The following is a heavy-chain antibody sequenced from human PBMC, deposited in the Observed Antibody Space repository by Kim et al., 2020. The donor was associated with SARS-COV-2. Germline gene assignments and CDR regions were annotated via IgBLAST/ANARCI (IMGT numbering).Heavy chain of an antibody. Sequence: SVKVSCKASGGTFSSYAISWVRQAPGQGLEWMGGIIPIFGTANYAPKFQGRVTITADESTSTAYMELSSLRSEDTAVYYCARCPCSMVTLNYYFDYWGQGTLVTVSS. V-gene: IGHV1-69*13. CDR2: IIPIFGTA. CDR3: ARCPCSMVTLNYYFDY. D-gene: IGHD5-18*01. J-gene: IGHJ4*02. CDR1: GGTFSSYA.